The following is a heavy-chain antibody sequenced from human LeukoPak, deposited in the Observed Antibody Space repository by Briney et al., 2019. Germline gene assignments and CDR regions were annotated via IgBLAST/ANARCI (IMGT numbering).Heavy chain of an antibody. Sequence: GSVKVSCKASGFTFTSYYMHWVRQAPGQGLEWMGIINPSGGSTSYPQKFQGRVTMTRDTSTSTVYMELSSLRSEDTAVYYCACVVRGAFDIWGQGTLVTVSS. CDR1: GFTFTSYY. CDR3: ACVVRGAFDI. D-gene: IGHD2-21*01. J-gene: IGHJ3*02. V-gene: IGHV1-46*03. CDR2: INPSGGST.